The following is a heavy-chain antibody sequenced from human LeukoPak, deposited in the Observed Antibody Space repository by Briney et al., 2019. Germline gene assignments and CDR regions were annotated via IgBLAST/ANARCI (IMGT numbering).Heavy chain of an antibody. Sequence: SETLSLTCTVSGASISSTTYYWGWIRQPPRKGLEWIASIYYSGSTYYNPSLKSRVTISVDTSKNQFSLKLSSVTAADTAVYYCARVGGVWYYMDVWGKGTTVTVSS. CDR1: GASISSTTYY. D-gene: IGHD3-16*01. J-gene: IGHJ6*03. V-gene: IGHV4-39*07. CDR3: ARVGGVWYYMDV. CDR2: IYYSGST.